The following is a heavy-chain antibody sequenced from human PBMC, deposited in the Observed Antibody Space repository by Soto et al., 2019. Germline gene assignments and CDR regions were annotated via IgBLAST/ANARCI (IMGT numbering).Heavy chain of an antibody. CDR3: AGGGKAVAGNDPFFNS. Sequence: SETLSLTCTVSGGSISSSSYHWGWIRQPPGKGLEWIGSIYYSGSTYYNPSLKSRVTISVDTSKNQFSLKLSSVTAADPAVYYCAGGGKAVAGNDPFFNSGGEGTRVPVSS. D-gene: IGHD6-19*01. CDR1: GGSISSSSYH. V-gene: IGHV4-39*01. J-gene: IGHJ4*02. CDR2: IYYSGST.